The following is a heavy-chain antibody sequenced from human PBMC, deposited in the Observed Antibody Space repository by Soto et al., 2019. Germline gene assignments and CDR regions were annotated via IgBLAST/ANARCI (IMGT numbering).Heavy chain of an antibody. J-gene: IGHJ4*02. D-gene: IGHD6-6*01. V-gene: IGHV4-34*01. CDR1: GGSFSGYY. Sequence: PSETLSLTCAVYGGSFSGYYWSWIRQPPGKGLEWIGEINHSGSTNYNPSLKSRVTISVDTSKNQFSLKLSSVTAADTAVYYCARGRSIAARWRGYFDYWGQGTLVTVSS. CDR3: ARGRSIAARWRGYFDY. CDR2: INHSGST.